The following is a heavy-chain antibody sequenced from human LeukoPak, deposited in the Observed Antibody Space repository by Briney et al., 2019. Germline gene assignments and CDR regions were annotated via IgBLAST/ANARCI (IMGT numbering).Heavy chain of an antibody. V-gene: IGHV3-30*18. CDR1: GFTFSSYG. J-gene: IGHJ4*02. CDR3: AKVGSPGIAAAGYDY. Sequence: GGSLRLSCAASGFTFSSYGMHRVRQAPGKGLEWVAVISYDGSNKYYADSVRGRFTISRDNSKNTLYLQMNSLRAEDTAVYYCAKVGSPGIAAAGYDYWGQGTLVTVSS. CDR2: ISYDGSNK. D-gene: IGHD6-13*01.